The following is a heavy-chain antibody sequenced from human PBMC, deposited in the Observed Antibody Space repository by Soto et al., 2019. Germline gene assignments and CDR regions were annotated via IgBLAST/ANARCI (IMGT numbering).Heavy chain of an antibody. Sequence: GVSVKVSCKACGYTFTSCDINWVRQATGQGLEYLGWMNPNSGNTGYVQKFQGRVTMTRDTSISTAYMELSSLRSEDSAVYFCARGIKYGAYSRWFDPWGQGTLVTVSS. CDR3: ARGIKYGAYSRWFDP. D-gene: IGHD4-17*01. CDR1: GYTFTSCD. V-gene: IGHV1-8*01. J-gene: IGHJ5*02. CDR2: MNPNSGNT.